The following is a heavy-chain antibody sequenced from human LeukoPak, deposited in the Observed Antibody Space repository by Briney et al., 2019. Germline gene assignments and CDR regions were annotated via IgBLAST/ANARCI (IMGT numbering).Heavy chain of an antibody. CDR1: GGSFSGYY. CDR3: ARGGYNHNWFDP. J-gene: IGHJ5*02. Sequence: SETLSHTCAVYGGSFSGYYWSWIRQPPGKGLEWIGEINHSGSTNYNPSLKSRVTISVDTSKNQFSLKLSSVTAADTAVYYCARGGYNHNWFDPWGQGTLVTVSS. V-gene: IGHV4-34*01. CDR2: INHSGST. D-gene: IGHD5-12*01.